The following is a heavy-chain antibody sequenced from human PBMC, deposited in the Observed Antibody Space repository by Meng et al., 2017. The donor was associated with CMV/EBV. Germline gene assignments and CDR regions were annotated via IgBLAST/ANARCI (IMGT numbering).Heavy chain of an antibody. V-gene: IGHV3-23*01. Sequence: GESLKISCAASGFTFSSYAMSWVRQAPGKGLEWVSAISGSGGSTYYADSVKGRFTISRDNSKNTLYLQMNSLRAEDTAVYYCAHIEAADIVVVPAAIVFDYWGQGTLVTVSS. D-gene: IGHD2-2*01. CDR2: ISGSGGST. CDR3: AHIEAADIVVVPAAIVFDY. CDR1: GFTFSSYA. J-gene: IGHJ4*02.